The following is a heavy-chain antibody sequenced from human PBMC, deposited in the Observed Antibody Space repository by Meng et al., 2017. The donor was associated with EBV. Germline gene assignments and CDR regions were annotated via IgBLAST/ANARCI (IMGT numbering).Heavy chain of an antibody. CDR3: ARAEIAAAGRLDY. V-gene: IGHV1-69*06. J-gene: IGHJ4*02. CDR1: GDTFSSYA. CDR2: IIPIFGTA. Sequence: QVRLVRSGAEVRKPGSSVKVSCKASGDTFSSYAISWVRQAPGQGLEWMGGIIPIFGTANYAQKFQGRVTITADKSTSTAYMELSSLRSEDTAVYYCARAEIAAAGRLDYWGQGTLVTVSS. D-gene: IGHD6-13*01.